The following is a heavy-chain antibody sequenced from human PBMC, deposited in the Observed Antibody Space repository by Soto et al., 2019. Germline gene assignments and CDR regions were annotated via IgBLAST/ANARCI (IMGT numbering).Heavy chain of an antibody. D-gene: IGHD5-12*01. CDR1: GYTFTSYD. CDR3: ARSPMSIWLQQNPSPFDY. CDR2: INPSGGST. Sequence: PSVKASGKPSGYTFTSYDRHWVRQAPGQGLEWMGIINPSGGSTSYAQKFQGRVTMTRDTSTSTVYMELSSLRSEDTAVYYCARSPMSIWLQQNPSPFDYWGQGTLVTVSS. J-gene: IGHJ4*02. V-gene: IGHV1-46*01.